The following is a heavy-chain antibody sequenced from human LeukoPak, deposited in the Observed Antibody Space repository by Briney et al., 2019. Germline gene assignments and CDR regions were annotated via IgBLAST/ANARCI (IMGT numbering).Heavy chain of an antibody. Sequence: GGSLRPSCAASGFTFSSYSMNWVRQAPGKGLEWVSSISHRNSHTFYAGSVRGRFTISRDTAKNSLYLQMNSLRAEDTAVYYCARELDGIQDFDYWGQGTLVTVSS. CDR1: GFTFSSYS. V-gene: IGHV3-21*01. J-gene: IGHJ4*02. D-gene: IGHD1-1*01. CDR3: ARELDGIQDFDY. CDR2: ISHRNSHT.